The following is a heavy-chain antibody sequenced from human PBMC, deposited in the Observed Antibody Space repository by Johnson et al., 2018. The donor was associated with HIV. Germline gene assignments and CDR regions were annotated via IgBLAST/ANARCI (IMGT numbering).Heavy chain of an antibody. CDR3: ARDRGYYDSSGGDAFDI. J-gene: IGHJ3*02. V-gene: IGHV3-30-3*01. CDR1: GFTFSS. D-gene: IGHD3-22*01. Sequence: QVQLVESGGGLVQPGRSLRLSCAASGFTFSSMHWDRQAPGKGLEWVAVISYDGSNKYYADSVKGRFTISRDNSKNTLYLQMNSLRAEDTAVYYCARDRGYYDSSGGDAFDIWGQGTMVTVSS. CDR2: ISYDGSNK.